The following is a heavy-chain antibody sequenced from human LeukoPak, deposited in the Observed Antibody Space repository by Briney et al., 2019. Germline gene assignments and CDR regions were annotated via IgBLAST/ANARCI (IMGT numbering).Heavy chain of an antibody. J-gene: IGHJ4*02. CDR3: AKQEGALIQNWCFDH. Sequence: GGSLRLSCGASGFTFSDFAMSWVRLAPGKGLEWVSSIEKDASRACYADSVRGRFTVSRDNSKNTLYLQMSSLRVEDTALYYCAKQEGALIQNWCFDHWGLGTLVTVSS. V-gene: IGHV3-23*03. CDR1: GFTFSDFA. CDR2: IEKDASRA. D-gene: IGHD1-26*01.